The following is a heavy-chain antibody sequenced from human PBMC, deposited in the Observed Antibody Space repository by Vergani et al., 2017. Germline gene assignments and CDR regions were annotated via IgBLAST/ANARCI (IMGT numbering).Heavy chain of an antibody. D-gene: IGHD3-3*01. Sequence: EVQLVESGGGLVKPGGSLRLSCAASGFTFSSYSMNWVRQAPGKGLEWVSSISSSSSYIYYADSVKGRFTISRDNAKNSLYLQMNRLRAEDTAVYYCARGTPYYDFLSGYWNAFDIWGQGTMVTVSS. J-gene: IGHJ3*02. CDR1: GFTFSSYS. CDR3: ARGTPYYDFLSGYWNAFDI. CDR2: ISSSSSYI. V-gene: IGHV3-21*01.